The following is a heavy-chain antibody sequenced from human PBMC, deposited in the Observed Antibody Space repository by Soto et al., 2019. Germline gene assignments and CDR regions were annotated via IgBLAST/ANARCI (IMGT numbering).Heavy chain of an antibody. J-gene: IGHJ6*02. CDR1: GFTFSPYA. CDR2: ISGSGGST. CDR3: AKGLRRLLRTQYYYGLDV. V-gene: IGHV3-23*01. Sequence: PGGSLRLFCAASGFTFSPYAMSWVRQAPGKGLEWVSSISGSGGSTHYADSVKGRFTVSRDNSKRALSLQMSSLREEDTATYYCAKGLRRLLRTQYYYGLDVWGRETTVIVSS. D-gene: IGHD3-10*01.